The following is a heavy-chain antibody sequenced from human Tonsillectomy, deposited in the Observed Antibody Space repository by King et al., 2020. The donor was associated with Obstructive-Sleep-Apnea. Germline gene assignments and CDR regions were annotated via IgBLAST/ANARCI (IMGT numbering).Heavy chain of an antibody. D-gene: IGHD3-9*01. V-gene: IGHV4-39*07. Sequence: LQLQESGPGLVKPLENLSLICSVSVASIGSGSYYCAWIRQSPGKGLEWIGKIYYSGSTYYHPSFKSRATLSIDTSKNQFSLKLNSVTAADTAVYYCATRYPLRYPDFDYWGQGTLVTVSS. J-gene: IGHJ4*02. CDR2: IYYSGST. CDR3: ATRYPLRYPDFDY. CDR1: VASIGSGSYY.